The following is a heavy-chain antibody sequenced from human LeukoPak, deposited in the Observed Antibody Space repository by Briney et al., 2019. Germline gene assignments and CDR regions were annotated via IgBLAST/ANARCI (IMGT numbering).Heavy chain of an antibody. CDR1: GGSISSSSYY. J-gene: IGHJ6*03. D-gene: IGHD7-27*01. CDR2: RNT. Sequence: SETLSLTCTVSGGSISSSSYYWGWIRQPPGKGLQWIGSRNTYYNPSLKSRVTISVDTSKNQFSLKLSSVTAADTAVYYCARSPGEGYYYYYYMDVWGKGTTVTVSS. CDR3: ARSPGEGYYYYYYMDV. V-gene: IGHV4-39*07.